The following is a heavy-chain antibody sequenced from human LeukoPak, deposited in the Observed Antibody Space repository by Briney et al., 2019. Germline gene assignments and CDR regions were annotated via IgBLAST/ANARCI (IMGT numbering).Heavy chain of an antibody. J-gene: IGHJ3*02. V-gene: IGHV3-33*01. CDR2: IWYDGSNK. CDR1: GFHFSTYG. Sequence: PGGSLRLSCAASGFHFSTYGMHWVRQAPGKGLEWVGVIWYDGSNKIYAESVKGRFTISRDNSKNTLYLQMNSLRAEDTAVYYCAREVSTYFHDSSGSWSRDAFDIWGQGTMVAVSS. CDR3: AREVSTYFHDSSGSWSRDAFDI. D-gene: IGHD3-22*01.